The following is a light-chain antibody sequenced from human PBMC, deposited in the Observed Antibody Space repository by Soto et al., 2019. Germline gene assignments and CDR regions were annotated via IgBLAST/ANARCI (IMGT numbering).Light chain of an antibody. J-gene: IGKJ2*01. CDR1: QSISTY. CDR2: AAS. V-gene: IGKV1-39*01. CDR3: QQSYSTPLT. Sequence: DIQMTQSPSSLSASVGDRVTITCRASQSISTYLNWYQQKPGKAPKVLIYAASSLQSGVPSRFRGTGSGTDFILTISSLQPEDFATYYCQQSYSTPLTVGQGTKLEIK.